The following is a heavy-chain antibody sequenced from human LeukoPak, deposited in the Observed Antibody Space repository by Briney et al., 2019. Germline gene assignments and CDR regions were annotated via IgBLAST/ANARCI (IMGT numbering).Heavy chain of an antibody. D-gene: IGHD1-26*01. J-gene: IGHJ1*01. V-gene: IGHV3-33*06. CDR3: AKAIVGATGYFQH. CDR1: GFTFSSYG. CDR2: IWYDGSNK. Sequence: GESLRLSCAASGFTFSSYGMHWVRQAPGKGLEWVAVIWYDGSNKYYADSVKGRFTISRDNSKNTLYLQMNSLRAEDTAVYYCAKAIVGATGYFQHWGQGTLVTVSS.